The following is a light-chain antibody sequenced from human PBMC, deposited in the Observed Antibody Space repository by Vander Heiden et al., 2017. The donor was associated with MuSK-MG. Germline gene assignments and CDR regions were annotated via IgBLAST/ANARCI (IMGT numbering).Light chain of an antibody. V-gene: IGKV2-30*01. Sequence: DVVMTQSLLSLPVTLGQPASISRSSSQSLVCSSRSSYLNWYQQRPGQSPKRLIYKVSSRDTGVPDRFSGSGSGTEFTLNISRVEAEDVGVYYCMQDTSWPFTFGGGTKVEIK. CDR1: QSLVCSSRSSY. CDR2: KVS. J-gene: IGKJ4*01. CDR3: MQDTSWPFT.